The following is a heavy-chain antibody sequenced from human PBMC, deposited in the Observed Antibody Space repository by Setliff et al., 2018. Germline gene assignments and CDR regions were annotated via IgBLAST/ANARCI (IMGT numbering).Heavy chain of an antibody. CDR3: AREGVDTRSSTDYRYYMDV. CDR2: ISAYNGYI. D-gene: IGHD2-15*01. CDR1: GGTFNSYA. Sequence: ASVKVSCKASGGTFNSYAISWVRQAPGQGLEWQAWISAYNGYIVYAQKFQGRVTVTTDTSTSTAYMEMSRLTYADTAVYYCAREGVDTRSSTDYRYYMDVWGQGTTVTVSS. V-gene: IGHV1-18*01. J-gene: IGHJ6*03.